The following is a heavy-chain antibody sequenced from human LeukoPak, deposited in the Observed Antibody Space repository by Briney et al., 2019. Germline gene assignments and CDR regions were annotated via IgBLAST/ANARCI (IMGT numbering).Heavy chain of an antibody. CDR1: GGSVSSGSYY. D-gene: IGHD1-26*01. Sequence: PSQTLSLTCSVSGGSVSSGSYYWSWIRRPAGKGLEWIGRFHISGNSNYNPSLKSRVTISLDTSKNQFSLKLSSVTAADTAVYYCARYIVGATTGYYYYYYMDVWGKGTTVTVSS. CDR2: FHISGNS. CDR3: ARYIVGATTGYYYYYYMDV. V-gene: IGHV4-61*02. J-gene: IGHJ6*03.